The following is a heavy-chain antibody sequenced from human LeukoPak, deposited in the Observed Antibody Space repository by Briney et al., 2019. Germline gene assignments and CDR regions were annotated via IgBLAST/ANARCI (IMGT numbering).Heavy chain of an antibody. CDR2: ISNNGGYT. CDR1: GFTFSSSA. Sequence: PGGSLRLSCAASGFTFSSSAMSWVRQAPGKGLEWVSAISNNGGYTYYADSVQGRFTISRDNSKSTLCLQMNSLRAEDTAVYYCAKRPYSGSYYFDYWGQGTLVTVSS. J-gene: IGHJ4*02. D-gene: IGHD1-26*01. V-gene: IGHV3-23*01. CDR3: AKRPYSGSYYFDY.